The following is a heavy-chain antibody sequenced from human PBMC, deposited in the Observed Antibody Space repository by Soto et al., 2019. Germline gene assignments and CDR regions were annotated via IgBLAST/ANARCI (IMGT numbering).Heavy chain of an antibody. J-gene: IGHJ5*02. V-gene: IGHV1-8*01. CDR1: GYAFTSYD. CDR3: ARDASIAVGGNWFDP. CDR2: MNPNSGNT. Sequence: ASVKVSCKASGYAFTSYDINWVRQATGRGLEWMGWMNPNSGNTGFAQKFQGRVTLTRNTSISTAYMELSSLRSEDTAVYYCARDASIAVGGNWFDPWGQGTLVTVSS. D-gene: IGHD2-15*01.